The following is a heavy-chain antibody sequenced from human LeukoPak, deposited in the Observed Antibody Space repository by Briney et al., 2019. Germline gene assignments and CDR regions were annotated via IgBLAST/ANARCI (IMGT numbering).Heavy chain of an antibody. CDR3: AKDSGGFDY. D-gene: IGHD3-10*01. CDR2: ISGSGGST. J-gene: IGHJ4*02. Sequence: PGGTLRLSCAASGFTFSSYAMNWVRQAPGKGLEWVSAISGSGGSTYYADSVKGRFTISRGNSKNTLYLQMNSLRAEDTAVYYCAKDSGGFDYWGQGTLVTVSS. V-gene: IGHV3-23*01. CDR1: GFTFSSYA.